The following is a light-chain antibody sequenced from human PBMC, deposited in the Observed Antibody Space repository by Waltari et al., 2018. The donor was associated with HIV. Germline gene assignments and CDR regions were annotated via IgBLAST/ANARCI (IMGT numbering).Light chain of an antibody. V-gene: IGKV1-39*01. Sequence: DIQMPQSPSSLSASVGDSVTITCRASQNVNNKVNWYQQKPGRASNGLIYGAYKLQSGGPSRCSGSGSGTDFTLPITSLQHDDFATYVCQQTDSTPLSFGPGTTLDIK. CDR3: QQTDSTPLS. J-gene: IGKJ3*01. CDR2: GAY. CDR1: QNVNNK.